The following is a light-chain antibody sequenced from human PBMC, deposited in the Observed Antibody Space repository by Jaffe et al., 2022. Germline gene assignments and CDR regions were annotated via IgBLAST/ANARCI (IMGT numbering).Light chain of an antibody. V-gene: IGLV1-51*02. CDR2: ENN. CDR3: GTWDSSLSAYV. CDR1: SSSIGKNY. J-gene: IGLJ1*01. Sequence: QSVLTQPPSVSAAPGQKVTISCSGGSSSIGKNYVSWYQQLPGTAPRLLIYENNRRPSGIPDRFSSSKSGTSATLGITGLQTGDEADYYCGTWDSSLSAYVLGTGTKVTVL.